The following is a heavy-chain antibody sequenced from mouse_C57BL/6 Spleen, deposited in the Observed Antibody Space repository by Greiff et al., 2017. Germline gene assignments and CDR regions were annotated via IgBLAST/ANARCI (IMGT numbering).Heavy chain of an antibody. Sequence: EVQLQQSVAELVRPGASVKLSCTASGFNIKNYDMHWVKQRPVQGLEWIGGIDPATGSTKYNPKFPGKAIITADTSSNTAYLKLRSLTSEDPVIYYCTRTDYYASSFDYWGQGTLVTVS. CDR3: TRTDYYASSFDY. CDR1: GFNIKNYD. D-gene: IGHD1-1*01. V-gene: IGHV14-3*01. J-gene: IGHJ4*01. CDR2: IDPATGST.